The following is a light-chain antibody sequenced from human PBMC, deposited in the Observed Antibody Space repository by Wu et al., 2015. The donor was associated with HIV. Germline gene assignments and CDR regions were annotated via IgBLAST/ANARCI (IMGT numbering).Light chain of an antibody. J-gene: IGKJ1*01. CDR2: GAS. V-gene: IGKV3D-15*01. CDR1: QSVTSN. Sequence: EIVVTQSPGTVSLSPGERATLSCRASQSVTSNYLAWYQQKPGQAPRLLIHGASSRATDIPARFSGSGSGTEFTLTISSLQSEDFAVYYCQQYNNWGTFGQGTKVEIK. CDR3: QQYNNWGT.